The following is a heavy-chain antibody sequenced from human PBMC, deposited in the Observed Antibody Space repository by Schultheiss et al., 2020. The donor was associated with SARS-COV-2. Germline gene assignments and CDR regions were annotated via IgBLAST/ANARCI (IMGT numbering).Heavy chain of an antibody. V-gene: IGHV1-8*01. CDR1: GYTFTSYD. J-gene: IGHJ2*01. CDR3: AREVTTLGSTYFDL. CDR2: MNPNSGNT. D-gene: IGHD4-17*01. Sequence: ASVKVSCKASGYTFTSYDINWVRQATGQGLEWMGLMNPNSGNTGYAQKFQGRVTMTRNTSISTAYMELSSLRSEDTAVYYCAREVTTLGSTYFDLWGRGTLVTVAS.